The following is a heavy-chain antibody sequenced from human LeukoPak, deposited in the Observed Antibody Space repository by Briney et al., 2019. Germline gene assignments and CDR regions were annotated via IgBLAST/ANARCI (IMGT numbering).Heavy chain of an antibody. CDR2: INHSGST. D-gene: IGHD5-12*01. V-gene: IGHV4-38-2*02. J-gene: IGHJ4*02. CDR3: ASGYSGYDLAYYFDY. CDR1: GYSISSGYY. Sequence: SETLSLTCTVSGYSISSGYYWGWIRQPPGKGLEWIGEINHSGSTNYNPSLKSRVTISVDTSKNQFSLKLSSVTAADTAVYYCASGYSGYDLAYYFDYWGQGTLVTVSS.